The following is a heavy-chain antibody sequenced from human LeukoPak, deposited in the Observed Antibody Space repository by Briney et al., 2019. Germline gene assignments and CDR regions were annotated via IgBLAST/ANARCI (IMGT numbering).Heavy chain of an antibody. CDR3: VGVTRLYCSSTSCPFDY. D-gene: IGHD2-2*01. Sequence: SETLSLTCTVSGGSISSSSYYWGWIRQPPGKGLEWIGSIYYSGSTYYNPSLKSRVTISVDTSKNQFSLKLSSVTAADTAVYYCVGVTRLYCSSTSCPFDYWGQGTLVTVSS. CDR2: IYYSGST. CDR1: GGSISSSSYY. V-gene: IGHV4-39*07. J-gene: IGHJ4*02.